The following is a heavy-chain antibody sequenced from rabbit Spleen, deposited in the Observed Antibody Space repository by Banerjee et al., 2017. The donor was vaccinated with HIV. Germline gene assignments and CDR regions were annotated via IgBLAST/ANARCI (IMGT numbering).Heavy chain of an antibody. V-gene: IGHV1S45*01. CDR3: ARDSATSFARYGMDL. D-gene: IGHD1-1*01. Sequence: EQLEESGGGLVQPEGSLALTCTASGFSFSRGYDIVWVRHAPGKGLEWIGCVDVGSSGFTYFANWAKGRFTSSKTSATTVTLKTTSLTAADTAPYFCARDSATSFARYGMDLGGPGT. J-gene: IGHJ6*01. CDR2: VDVGSSGFT. CDR1: GFSFSRGYD.